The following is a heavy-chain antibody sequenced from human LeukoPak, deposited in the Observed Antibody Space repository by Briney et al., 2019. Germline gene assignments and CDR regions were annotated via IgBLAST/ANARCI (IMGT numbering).Heavy chain of an antibody. D-gene: IGHD3-3*01. J-gene: IGHJ3*02. V-gene: IGHV4-38-2*02. CDR3: ARGYYDFWSGYYTLLHAFDI. CDR2: IYHSGST. Sequence: SETLSLTCTVSGYSISSGYYWGWIRPPPGKGLECIGSIYHSGSTYYNPSLKSRVTISVDTSKNQFSLKLSSVTATDTAVYYCARGYYDFWSGYYTLLHAFDIWGQGTMVTVSS. CDR1: GYSISSGYY.